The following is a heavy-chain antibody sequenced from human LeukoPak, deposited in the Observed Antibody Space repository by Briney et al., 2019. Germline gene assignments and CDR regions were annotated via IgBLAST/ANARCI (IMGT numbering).Heavy chain of an antibody. V-gene: IGHV4-59*01. CDR3: ARGARGGYYYYYMDV. Sequence: PSETLSLTCTVSGGSISSYYWSWIRQPPGKGLEWIGYIYYSGSTNYNPSLKSRVTISVDTSKNQFSLKLSSVTAADTAVYYCARGARGGYYYYYMDVWGKGTTVTVSS. J-gene: IGHJ6*03. CDR1: GGSISSYY. CDR2: IYYSGST. D-gene: IGHD2-15*01.